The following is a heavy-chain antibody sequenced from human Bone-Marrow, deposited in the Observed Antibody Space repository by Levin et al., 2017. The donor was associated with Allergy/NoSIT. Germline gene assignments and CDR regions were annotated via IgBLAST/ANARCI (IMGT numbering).Heavy chain of an antibody. D-gene: IGHD3-22*01. CDR1: GGSFSGYY. CDR2: INHSGST. J-gene: IGHJ4*02. Sequence: SQTLSLTCAVYGGSFSGYYWSWIRQPPGKGLEWIGEINHSGSTNYNPSLKSRVTISVDTSKNQFSLKLSSVTAADTAVYYCARVVVVVSSSYYFDYWGQGTLVTVSS. V-gene: IGHV4-34*01. CDR3: ARVVVVVSSSYYFDY.